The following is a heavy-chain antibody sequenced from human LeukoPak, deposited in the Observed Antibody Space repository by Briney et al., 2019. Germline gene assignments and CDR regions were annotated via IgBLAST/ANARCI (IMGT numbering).Heavy chain of an antibody. Sequence: GGSLRLSCAASGFTVSRHYMSWVRQAPGKGLEWVSTISGSGGSTYYADSVKGRFTISRDNSKNTLYLQMNSLRAEDTAFYYCARRSYYDSTGYPFDYWGQGALVTVSS. V-gene: IGHV3-23*01. CDR2: ISGSGGST. D-gene: IGHD3-22*01. J-gene: IGHJ4*02. CDR3: ARRSYYDSTGYPFDY. CDR1: GFTVSRHY.